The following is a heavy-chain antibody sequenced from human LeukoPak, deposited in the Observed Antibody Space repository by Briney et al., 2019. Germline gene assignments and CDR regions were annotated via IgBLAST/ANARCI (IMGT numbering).Heavy chain of an antibody. CDR1: GVPFSGYY. CDR2: VDHTGST. J-gene: IGHJ6*03. V-gene: IGHV4-59*01. CDR3: ARGRVSSSTCYSTYYYFFYMDF. D-gene: IGHD4-11*01. Sequence: SETLSLTCAVYGVPFSGYYWTWIRQPPGKGLEWIGYVDHTGSTKFNPSLNGRVSISRDTSNNFFSLRLRSVTAADTAVYFCARGRVSSSTCYSTYYYFFYMDFWGKGTTVTVSS.